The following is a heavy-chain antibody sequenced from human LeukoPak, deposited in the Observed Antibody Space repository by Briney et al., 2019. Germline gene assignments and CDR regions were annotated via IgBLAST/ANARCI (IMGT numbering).Heavy chain of an antibody. J-gene: IGHJ6*03. CDR3: ARMYCGGTSCYRDYFYHMDV. CDR2: MNPNTGST. V-gene: IGHV1-8*01. D-gene: IGHD2-2*02. CDR1: GYSFTSYD. Sequence: ASVKVSCKASGYSFTSYDINWMRQAPGQGLEWMGWMNPNTGSTGYAQKFQGRVTLARNISITTAYMELSRLGSEDTAGYYCARMYCGGTSCYRDYFYHMDVWGKGTTVAVSS.